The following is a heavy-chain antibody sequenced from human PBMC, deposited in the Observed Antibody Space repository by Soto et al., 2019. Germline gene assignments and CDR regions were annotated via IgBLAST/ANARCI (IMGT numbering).Heavy chain of an antibody. V-gene: IGHV3-9*01. CDR2: ITWSSGYI. D-gene: IGHD3-22*01. CDR1: GFSFDDYA. Sequence: EVQLVESGGGLVQPGRSLRLSCAASGFSFDDYAMHWVRQAPGRGLEWVSGITWSSGYIGYADSVKGRFTISKDNAKNSLYLKMNSLRPEDTDVYYCAKGTYDSSGYYTAPDYWGQGTLVTVSS. CDR3: AKGTYDSSGYYTAPDY. J-gene: IGHJ4*02.